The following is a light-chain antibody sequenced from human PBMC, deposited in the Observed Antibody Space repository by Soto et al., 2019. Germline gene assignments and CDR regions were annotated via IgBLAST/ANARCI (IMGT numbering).Light chain of an antibody. V-gene: IGKV1-17*03. CDR3: LQHNTSPHT. J-gene: IGKJ2*01. CDR2: AAS. CDR1: RDITNY. Sequence: DTQMTQSPSAMSASVGDRVTITCRASRDITNYVAWFQQKPGQVPKRLIYAASSLHRGVPSRFTGSGSGTEFTLTIRSLQPEDFATYYYLQHNTSPHTFGQGTKLQIK.